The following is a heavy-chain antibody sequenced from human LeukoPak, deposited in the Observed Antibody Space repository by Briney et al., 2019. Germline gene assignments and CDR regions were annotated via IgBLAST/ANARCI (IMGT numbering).Heavy chain of an antibody. Sequence: PSETLPLTCAVYGGSFSGYYWSWIRQPPGKGLEWIGEINHSGSTNYNPSLKSRVTISVDTSKNQFSLKLNSVTAADTAVYYCARGAPKEIQLWLRLRGVAFDIWGQGTMVTVSS. CDR3: ARGAPKEIQLWLRLRGVAFDI. D-gene: IGHD5-18*01. CDR1: GGSFSGYY. V-gene: IGHV4-34*01. J-gene: IGHJ3*02. CDR2: INHSGST.